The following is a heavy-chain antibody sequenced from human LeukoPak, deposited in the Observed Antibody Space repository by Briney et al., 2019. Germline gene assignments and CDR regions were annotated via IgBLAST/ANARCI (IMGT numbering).Heavy chain of an antibody. D-gene: IGHD2-2*01. J-gene: IGHJ6*02. V-gene: IGHV3-30*03. Sequence: EGFLRLSCAASGFTFSSYGMHWVRQAPGKGLEWVALISYDGSNEYYADSVRGRFTISRDNSKFTLYMQMNSLRAEDTAVYYCARVRAGYCTSTSCYTGMDVWGQGTTVTVSS. CDR2: ISYDGSNE. CDR1: GFTFSSYG. CDR3: ARVRAGYCTSTSCYTGMDV.